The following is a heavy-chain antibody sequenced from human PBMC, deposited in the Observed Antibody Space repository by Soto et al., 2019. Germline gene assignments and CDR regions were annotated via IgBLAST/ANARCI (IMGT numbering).Heavy chain of an antibody. V-gene: IGHV3-21*01. J-gene: IGHJ6*03. CDR1: GFTFSSYS. CDR3: ARDLDCSGGSCYLHYYYYMDV. Sequence: GGSLRLSCAASGFTFSSYSMNWVRQAPGKGLEWVSSISSSSSYIYYADSVKGRFTISRDNAKNSLYLQMNSVRAEDTAVYYCARDLDCSGGSCYLHYYYYMDVWGKGTTVTVSS. CDR2: ISSSSSYI. D-gene: IGHD2-15*01.